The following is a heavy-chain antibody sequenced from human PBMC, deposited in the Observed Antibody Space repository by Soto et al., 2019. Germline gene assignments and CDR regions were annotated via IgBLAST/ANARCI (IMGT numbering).Heavy chain of an antibody. CDR2: ISSSSNYI. D-gene: IGHD3-10*01. J-gene: IGHJ4*02. Sequence: EVQLVESGGGLVKPGGSLRLSCAASGFTFSSYSMNWVRQAPGKGLEWVSSISSSSNYIHYADSVKGRFTISRDNPKNSLYLEMNSLRAEDTAVYYCARYSYGSGSTYFFDYWGQGTLVTVSS. CDR1: GFTFSSYS. V-gene: IGHV3-21*01. CDR3: ARYSYGSGSTYFFDY.